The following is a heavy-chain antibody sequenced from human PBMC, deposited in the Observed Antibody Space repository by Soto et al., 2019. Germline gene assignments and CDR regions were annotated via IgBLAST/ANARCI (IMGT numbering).Heavy chain of an antibody. J-gene: IGHJ6*02. CDR1: GGTFSSYA. CDR3: ARGSNGITIFGVVGDYYYYCGMDV. V-gene: IGHV1-69*13. D-gene: IGHD3-3*01. CDR2: IIPIFGTA. Sequence: AASVKVSCKASGGTFSSYAISWVRQAPGQGLEWMGGIIPIFGTANYAQKFQGRVTITADESTSTAYMELSSLRSEDTAVYYCARGSNGITIFGVVGDYYYYCGMDVWGQGTTVTVSS.